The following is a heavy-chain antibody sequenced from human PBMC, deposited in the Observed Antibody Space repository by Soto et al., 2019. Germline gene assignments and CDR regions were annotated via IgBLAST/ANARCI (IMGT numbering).Heavy chain of an antibody. D-gene: IGHD3-22*01. J-gene: IGHJ4*02. CDR1: GYTFNGYY. V-gene: IGHV1-2*04. CDR2: INPNSGGT. CDR3: ARAPHQYYYDSSGYYDY. Sequence: VKVSCKASGYTFNGYYMHWVRQAPGQGFEWMGWINPNSGGTNYAQKFQGWVTMTRDTSISTAYMELSRLRSDDTAVYYCARAPHQYYYDSSGYYDYWGQGTLVTVSS.